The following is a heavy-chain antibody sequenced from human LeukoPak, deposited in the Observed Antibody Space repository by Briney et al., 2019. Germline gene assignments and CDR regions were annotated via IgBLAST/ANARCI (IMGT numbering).Heavy chain of an antibody. CDR3: AAGGGLWSGYYPASYYYGMDV. CDR1: GYTLTELS. CDR2: FDPEDGET. D-gene: IGHD3-3*01. V-gene: IGHV1-24*01. J-gene: IGHJ6*02. Sequence: ASVKVSCKVSGYTLTELSMHWVRQAPGKGLEWMGGFDPEDGETIYAQKFQGRVTMSEDTSTDTAYMELSSLRSEDTAVYYCAAGGGLWSGYYPASYYYGMDVWGQGTTVTVSS.